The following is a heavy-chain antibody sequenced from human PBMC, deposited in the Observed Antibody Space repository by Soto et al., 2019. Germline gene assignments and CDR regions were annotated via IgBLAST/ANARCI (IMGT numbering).Heavy chain of an antibody. CDR1: GGSFSGYY. J-gene: IGHJ6*02. V-gene: IGHV4-34*01. D-gene: IGHD3-10*02. CDR2: INHSGST. CDR3: ARVDLFLNYYYGMDV. Sequence: SETLSLTCAVYGGSFSGYYWSWIRQPPGKGLEWIGEINHSGSTNYNRSLKSRVTISVDTSKNQFSLKLSSVTAADTAVYYCARVDLFLNYYYGMDVWGQGTTVTVSS.